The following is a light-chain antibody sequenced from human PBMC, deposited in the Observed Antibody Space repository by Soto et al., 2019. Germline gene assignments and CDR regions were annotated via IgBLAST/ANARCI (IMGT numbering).Light chain of an antibody. Sequence: EIVLTQSPGTLSLSPGERATLSCMASQSVSSSYLAWYQQKPGQSPRLLIYSASTRAPGIPDRFSGSGSGTDFTLTISRLEPEDFAVYYCQHYGSSPSTFGRGTKVDI. CDR1: QSVSSSY. J-gene: IGKJ1*01. V-gene: IGKV3-20*01. CDR3: QHYGSSPST. CDR2: SAS.